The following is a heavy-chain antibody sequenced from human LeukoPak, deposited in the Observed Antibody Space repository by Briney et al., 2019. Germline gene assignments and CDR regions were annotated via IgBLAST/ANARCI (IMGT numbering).Heavy chain of an antibody. CDR2: ISGSGDIT. Sequence: GGPLRLSCAASGFNFGNNGMTWVRQPPGKGLEWVSAISGSGDITYNADSVKGRFTISRDNSKNTVYLQMNSLRAEDTAVYYCLPYGSGSTWGQGTLVTVSS. J-gene: IGHJ5*02. CDR3: LPYGSGST. CDR1: GFNFGNNG. V-gene: IGHV3-23*01. D-gene: IGHD3-10*01.